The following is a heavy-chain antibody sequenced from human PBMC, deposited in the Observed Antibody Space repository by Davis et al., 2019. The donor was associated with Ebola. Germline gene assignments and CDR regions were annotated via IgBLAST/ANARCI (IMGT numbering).Heavy chain of an antibody. CDR3: ATSYGDFLHAFDI. CDR2: IYYSGST. Sequence: MPSETLSLTCTVSGGSISSGGYYWSWIRQHPGKGLEWIGYIYYSGSTYYNPSLKSRVTISVDTSKNQFSLKLTSVTAADTAVYYCATSYGDFLHAFDIWGQGTMVTVSS. V-gene: IGHV4-31*03. D-gene: IGHD4-17*01. CDR1: GGSISSGGYY. J-gene: IGHJ3*02.